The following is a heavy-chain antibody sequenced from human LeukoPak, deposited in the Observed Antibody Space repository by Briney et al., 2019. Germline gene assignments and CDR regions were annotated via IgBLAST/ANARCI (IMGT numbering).Heavy chain of an antibody. CDR2: IGGSGDFT. CDR1: GFTFSNAW. J-gene: IGHJ4*02. D-gene: IGHD3-10*01. CDR3: AKADRGWGVITKD. Sequence: GGSLRLSCAASGFTFSNAWMGWVRQAPGKGLEWVSAIGGSGDFTYYAEYVRGRFTISRDNSKKTLYLQMNSLRAEDTAVYYCAKADRGWGVITKDWGQGTLVTVSS. V-gene: IGHV3-23*01.